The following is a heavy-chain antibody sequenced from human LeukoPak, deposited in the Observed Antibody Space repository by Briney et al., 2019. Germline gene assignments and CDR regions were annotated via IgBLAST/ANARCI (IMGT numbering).Heavy chain of an antibody. CDR1: GGSISSYS. CDR2: ISHSGTT. V-gene: IGHV4-59*08. D-gene: IGHD6-19*01. J-gene: IGHJ4*02. CDR3: ARWDDSAWGFGN. Sequence: SETLSLTCIVSGGSISSYSWNWIRQSPGKGLEWVGYISHSGTTSYNSSLKSRVTISVDTSKNQLSLKLTSVTAADTSVYYCARWDDSAWGFGNWGPGTLVTVSS.